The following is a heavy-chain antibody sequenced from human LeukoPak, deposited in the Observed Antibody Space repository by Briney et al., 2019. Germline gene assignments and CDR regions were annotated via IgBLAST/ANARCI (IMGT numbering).Heavy chain of an antibody. Sequence: ASVKVSCKASGYTFSSYGISWVRQAPGQGLAWMGWISAYNGNTNYAQKLQGRVTITTDTSTSTAYMELRSLRSDDTAVYYCARGGMATVRTNVDYWGQGTLVTVSS. CDR3: ARGGMATVRTNVDY. CDR2: ISAYNGNT. D-gene: IGHD5-24*01. CDR1: GYTFSSYG. J-gene: IGHJ4*02. V-gene: IGHV1-18*01.